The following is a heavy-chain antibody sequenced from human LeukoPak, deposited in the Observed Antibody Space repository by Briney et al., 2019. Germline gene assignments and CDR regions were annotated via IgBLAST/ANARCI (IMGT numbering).Heavy chain of an antibody. V-gene: IGHV4-39*07. Sequence: KPSETLSLTCTVSGDSISSSSYYWGWIRQPPGKGLEWIGSIYYSGSTYYNPSLKSRVTISVDTSKNQFSLKLSSVTAADTAVYYCARVGGYRYGYFDYWGQGTLVTVSS. CDR2: IYYSGST. CDR3: ARVGGYRYGYFDY. D-gene: IGHD5-18*01. CDR1: GDSISSSSYY. J-gene: IGHJ4*02.